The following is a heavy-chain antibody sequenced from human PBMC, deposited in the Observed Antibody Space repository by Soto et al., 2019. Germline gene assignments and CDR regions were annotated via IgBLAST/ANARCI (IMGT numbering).Heavy chain of an antibody. V-gene: IGHV3-30*18. CDR2: ISYDGSNK. D-gene: IGHD5-18*01. J-gene: IGHJ4*02. Sequence: GGSLRLSCAASGFTFSSYGMHWVRQAPGKGLEWVAVISYDGSNKYYADSVKGRFTISRDNSKNTLYLQMNSLRAEDTAVYYCAKEVRYSYGYFYWGQGTLVTVSS. CDR1: GFTFSSYG. CDR3: AKEVRYSYGYFY.